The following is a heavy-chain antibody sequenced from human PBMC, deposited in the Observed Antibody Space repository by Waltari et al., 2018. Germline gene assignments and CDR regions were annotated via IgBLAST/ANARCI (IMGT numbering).Heavy chain of an antibody. CDR3: ARRQLGGPLDP. J-gene: IGHJ5*02. Sequence: QVHLVPSGAEVKKPGSPVKVPCKSSGGTFGRYAITWVRQAPGQGLEWMGGLIPIFGSPNYAQRFQGRFTITADESTSTVYMELSSLKSEDTALYFCARRQLGGPLDPWGQGTLVTVSS. V-gene: IGHV1-69*12. CDR2: LIPIFGSP. D-gene: IGHD1-1*01. CDR1: GGTFGRYA.